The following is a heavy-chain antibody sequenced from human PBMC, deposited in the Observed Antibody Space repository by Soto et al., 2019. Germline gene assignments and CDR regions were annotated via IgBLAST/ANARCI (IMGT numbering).Heavy chain of an antibody. V-gene: IGHV1-2*02. Sequence: GASVKVSCKASGYTFTGYYMHWVRQAPGQGLEWMGWINPNSGGTNYAQKFQGRVTMTRDTSISTAYMELSRLRSDDTAVYYCARDSQGVTVTTPHPRRFDPWGQGTLVTVSS. D-gene: IGHD4-4*01. CDR3: ARDSQGVTVTTPHPRRFDP. CDR2: INPNSGGT. CDR1: GYTFTGYY. J-gene: IGHJ5*02.